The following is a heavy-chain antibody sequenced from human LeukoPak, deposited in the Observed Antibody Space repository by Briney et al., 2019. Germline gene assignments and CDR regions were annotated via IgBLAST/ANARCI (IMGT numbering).Heavy chain of an antibody. V-gene: IGHV1-2*02. CDR1: GYTFTDYY. J-gene: IGHJ6*03. D-gene: IGHD3-9*01. CDR3: AREYYDILTGYDPYYYMDV. Sequence: GASVKVSCKASGYTFTDYYMHWVRQAPGQGLEWMEWINPNSGGTNYAQKFLGRVTMTRDTSISTAYMELSRLKSDDTAVYHCAREYYDILTGYDPYYYMDVWGKGTTVTVSS. CDR2: INPNSGGT.